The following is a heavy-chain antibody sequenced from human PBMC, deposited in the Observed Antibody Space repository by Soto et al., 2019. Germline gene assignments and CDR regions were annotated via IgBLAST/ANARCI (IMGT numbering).Heavy chain of an antibody. CDR3: AAEKGRYGSAFDS. V-gene: IGHV4-31*03. Sequence: QVQLHESGPGLVKPSQTLSLACTVSNASVTTADYFWTWVRQHPGKGLEWIGYISYSGNVFYNPSLKSRLAISADTSTNHFSLTLTSVTAADTAVYFCAAEKGRYGSAFDSWGQGTLVTVS. CDR1: NASVTTADYF. J-gene: IGHJ5*01. CDR2: ISYSGNV. D-gene: IGHD3-10*01.